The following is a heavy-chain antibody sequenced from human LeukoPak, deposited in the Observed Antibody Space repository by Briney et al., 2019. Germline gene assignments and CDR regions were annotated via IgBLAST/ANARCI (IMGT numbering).Heavy chain of an antibody. J-gene: IGHJ3*02. D-gene: IGHD3-16*01. CDR3: ARVGGSYGPDAFDI. Sequence: GGSLRLSCAASGFTFSSDSMNCVCQAPGKGLEWVSYISSSSSTIYYADSVKGRFTISRDNAKNSLYLQMNSLRAEDTAVYYCARVGGSYGPDAFDIWGQGTMVTVSS. CDR2: ISSSSSTI. V-gene: IGHV3-48*01. CDR1: GFTFSSDS.